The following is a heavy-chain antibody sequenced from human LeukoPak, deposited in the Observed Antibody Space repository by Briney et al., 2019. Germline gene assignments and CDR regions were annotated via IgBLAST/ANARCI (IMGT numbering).Heavy chain of an antibody. D-gene: IGHD3-22*01. Sequence: GASVKVSCKVSGYTLTELSMHWVRQAPGKGLEWMGGFDPEDGETIYAQKFQGRVTMTEDTSTATAYMELSSLTSEDTASYYCATDSLPSDMIVARGAFEIWGQGTMVTVSS. CDR1: GYTLTELS. CDR2: FDPEDGET. J-gene: IGHJ3*02. V-gene: IGHV1-24*01. CDR3: ATDSLPSDMIVARGAFEI.